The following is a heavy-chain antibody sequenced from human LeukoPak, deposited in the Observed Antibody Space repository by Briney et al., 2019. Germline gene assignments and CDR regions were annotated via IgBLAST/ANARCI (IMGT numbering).Heavy chain of an antibody. CDR2: IYTSGST. V-gene: IGHV4-61*02. D-gene: IGHD3-10*01. CDR3: ARGLRITMVRGVITWFDP. Sequence: SETLSLTCTVSGGSISSGSYYWSWIRQPAGKGLEWIGRIYTSGSTNYNPSLKSRVTISVDTSKKQFSLKLSSVTAADTAVYYCARGLRITMVRGVITWFDPWGQGTLVTVSS. CDR1: GGSISSGSYY. J-gene: IGHJ5*02.